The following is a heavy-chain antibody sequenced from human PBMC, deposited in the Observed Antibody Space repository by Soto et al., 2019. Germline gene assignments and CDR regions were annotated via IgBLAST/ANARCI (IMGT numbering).Heavy chain of an antibody. V-gene: IGHV3-30*04. Sequence: QVQLVESGGGVVQPGRSLRLSCAASGFSFSSYSIHWVRQTPGKGLEWVAVISYDGTNKYYADSVKGRFTISRDTSKNTLYLQMTSLRAEDTAVYYCAREWAVAGIAMFDPWGQGTRVTVSS. CDR1: GFSFSSYS. CDR3: AREWAVAGIAMFDP. D-gene: IGHD6-19*01. CDR2: ISYDGTNK. J-gene: IGHJ5*02.